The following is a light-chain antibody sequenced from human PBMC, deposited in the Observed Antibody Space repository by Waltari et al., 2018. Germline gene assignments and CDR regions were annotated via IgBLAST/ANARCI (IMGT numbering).Light chain of an antibody. CDR3: MQTLQTPCT. CDR1: QSLLHNDGYSS. V-gene: IGKV2-28*01. Sequence: DIVMTQSPLSLPVTPGEPASISCRSSQSLLHNDGYSSLNWYLQKPGQSPLLLIYLGSQRASGVPDRFSGSGSGTDFTLKISRVEAEDVGVYYCMQTLQTPCTFGQGTKLEI. CDR2: LGS. J-gene: IGKJ2*02.